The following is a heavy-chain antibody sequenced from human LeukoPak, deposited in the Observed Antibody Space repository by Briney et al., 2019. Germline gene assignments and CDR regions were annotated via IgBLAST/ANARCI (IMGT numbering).Heavy chain of an antibody. CDR1: GFTFSSYA. D-gene: IGHD3-22*01. CDR2: ISGSGGST. Sequence: GGSLRLSCAASGFTFSSYAMSWVRQAPGKRLEWVSAISGSGGSTYYADSVKGRFTISRDNSKNTLYLQMNSLRAEDTAVYYCAKEALMDSSGYPDAFDIWGQGTMVTVSS. J-gene: IGHJ3*02. V-gene: IGHV3-23*01. CDR3: AKEALMDSSGYPDAFDI.